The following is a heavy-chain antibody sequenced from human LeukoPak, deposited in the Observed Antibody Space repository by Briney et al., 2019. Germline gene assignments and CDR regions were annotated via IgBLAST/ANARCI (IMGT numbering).Heavy chain of an antibody. CDR1: GFTFSSYG. V-gene: IGHV1-3*01. Sequence: TGGSLRLSCAASGFTFSSYGMHWVRQAPGQRLEWMGWINAGNGNIKYSQKFQGRVTITRDTSASTAYMELSSLRSEDTAVYYCARDFSYDSSGSSDVWGQGTTVTVSS. J-gene: IGHJ6*02. CDR2: INAGNGNI. CDR3: ARDFSYDSSGSSDV. D-gene: IGHD3-22*01.